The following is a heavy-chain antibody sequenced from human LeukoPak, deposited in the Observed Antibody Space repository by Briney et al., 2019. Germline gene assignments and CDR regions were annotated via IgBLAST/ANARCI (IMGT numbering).Heavy chain of an antibody. CDR1: GFSVSTNY. J-gene: IGHJ4*02. CDR3: ARGLMLTFEGSPYYFDF. V-gene: IGHV3-66*01. Sequence: PGGSLRLSCAASGFSVSTNYMSWVRQAPGKGLEWVSVVYPSGATFYADSVKDRFTISRDTSRNTVVLQMNRLRAEDTAMFYCARGLMLTFEGSPYYFDFWGQGTLVTVSP. CDR2: VYPSGAT. D-gene: IGHD3-16*01.